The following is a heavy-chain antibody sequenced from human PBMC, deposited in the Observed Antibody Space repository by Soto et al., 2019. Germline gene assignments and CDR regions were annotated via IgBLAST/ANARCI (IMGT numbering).Heavy chain of an antibody. D-gene: IGHD2-15*01. V-gene: IGHV3-30-3*01. CDR1: GFTFSSYA. CDR2: ISYDGSNK. Sequence: QVQLVESGGGVVQPGRSLRLSCAASGFTFSSYAMHWVRQAPGKGLEWVAVISYDGSNKYYADSVKGRVTISRDNSKNTLYLQMNSLRAEDTAVYDCARAGGLLLNYWGQGTLVTVSS. CDR3: ARAGGLLLNY. J-gene: IGHJ4*02.